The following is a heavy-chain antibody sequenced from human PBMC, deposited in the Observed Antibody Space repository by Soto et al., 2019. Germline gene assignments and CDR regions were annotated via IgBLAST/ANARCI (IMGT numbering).Heavy chain of an antibody. Sequence: PSETLSLTCTVSGGSISSYYWSWIRQPPGKGLEWIGYIYYTGDTNYNPSLKSRVTISLDTSKNQFSLKLASVTAADTAVYYCARESLRRGYSYGTFDNWGQGTLVTVSS. CDR3: ARESLRRGYSYGTFDN. CDR1: GGSISSYY. V-gene: IGHV4-59*01. J-gene: IGHJ4*02. D-gene: IGHD5-18*01. CDR2: IYYTGDT.